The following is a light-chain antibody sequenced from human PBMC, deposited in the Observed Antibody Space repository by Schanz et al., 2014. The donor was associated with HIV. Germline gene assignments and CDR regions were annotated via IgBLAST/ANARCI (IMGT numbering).Light chain of an antibody. CDR2: GAS. Sequence: ETVLTQSPGSLSLSPGDRATLSCRASQSLTTNYLAWYQQKLGQAPRLLIYGASSRATGIPARFSGSGSGTEFTLTISSLQSEDFAVYYCQQYKDWPPLTFGGGSKVEIK. J-gene: IGKJ4*01. V-gene: IGKV3-15*01. CDR1: QSLTTN. CDR3: QQYKDWPPLT.